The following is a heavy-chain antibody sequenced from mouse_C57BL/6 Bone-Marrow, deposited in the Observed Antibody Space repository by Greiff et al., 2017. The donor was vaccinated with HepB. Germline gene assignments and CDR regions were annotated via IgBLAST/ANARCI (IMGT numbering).Heavy chain of an antibody. D-gene: IGHD1-1*01. Sequence: QVQLKQPGAELVKPGASVKMSCKASGYTFTSYWITWVKQRPGQGLEWIGDIYPGSGSTNYNEKFKSKATLTVDTSSSTAYMQLSSLTSEDAAVYYCARPTVVVHFDYWGQGTTLTVSS. CDR3: ARPTVVVHFDY. CDR1: GYTFTSYW. V-gene: IGHV1-55*01. CDR2: IYPGSGST. J-gene: IGHJ2*01.